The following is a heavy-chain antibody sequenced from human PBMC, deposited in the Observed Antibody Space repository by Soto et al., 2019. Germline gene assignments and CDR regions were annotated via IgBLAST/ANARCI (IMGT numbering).Heavy chain of an antibody. CDR2: FRESGGTT. D-gene: IGHD6-13*01. V-gene: IGHV3-23*01. CDR1: GVGFIYSTSA. J-gene: IGHJ4*02. CDR3: AIFSQSSWSGMDF. Sequence: PVGFLRLSCAASGVGFIYSTSAMSWVRQAPGKGLEWVSTFRESGGTTHYEDSVKGRFTISRDNAKNSLYLQMNSLRAEDTAVYYCAIFSQSSWSGMDFWGQGTLVTVSS.